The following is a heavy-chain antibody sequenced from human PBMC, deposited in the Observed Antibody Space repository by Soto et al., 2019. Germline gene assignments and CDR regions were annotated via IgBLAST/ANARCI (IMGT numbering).Heavy chain of an antibody. CDR3: ARLPVTWSTHFDY. Sequence: PRDSLKISCKGSGYSFIAYWIGWVRQMPGKGLELMGIIYPADSDIRYSPSFQGQVTISADKSISTAYLQWSSLKASDTARYQCARLPVTWSTHFDYWGQGAPVTVSS. J-gene: IGHJ4*02. CDR1: GYSFIAYW. V-gene: IGHV5-51*01. D-gene: IGHD4-17*01. CDR2: IYPADSDI.